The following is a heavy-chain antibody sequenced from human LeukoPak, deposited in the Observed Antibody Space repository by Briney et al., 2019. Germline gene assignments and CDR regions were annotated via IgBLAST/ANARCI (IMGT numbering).Heavy chain of an antibody. D-gene: IGHD3-22*01. CDR3: ARDGYYDSSGDQNSDY. CDR1: GYTFTSYG. J-gene: IGHJ4*02. V-gene: IGHV1-18*01. CDR2: VSGYNGNT. Sequence: ASVKVSCKASGYTFTSYGISWVRLAPGQGLEWMGWVSGYNGNTNYAQKFQGRLTMTTDTSTSTAYMELRSLRSDDTAVYYCARDGYYDSSGDQNSDYWGQGTLVTVSS.